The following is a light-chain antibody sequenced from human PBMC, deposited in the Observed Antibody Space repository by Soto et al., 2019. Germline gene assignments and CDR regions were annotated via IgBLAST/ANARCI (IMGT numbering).Light chain of an antibody. CDR2: EAS. CDR1: QGIGNY. Sequence: DIQMTQSPSSLSASVGDRVTITCRSSQGIGNYLALYQQKPGKVPKNLISEASTLQSGVPSRFSGSGSGTDFTLTISRLQPEDVATYYCRNYYTVPETFGQGTNVQIK. CDR3: RNYYTVPET. V-gene: IGKV1-27*01. J-gene: IGKJ1*01.